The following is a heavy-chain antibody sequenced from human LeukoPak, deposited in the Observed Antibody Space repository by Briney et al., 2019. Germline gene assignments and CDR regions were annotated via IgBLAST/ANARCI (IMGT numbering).Heavy chain of an antibody. CDR2: IFHSGST. CDR1: GASIRSNY. J-gene: IGHJ4*02. CDR3: ARDGVLGGLFVWDY. V-gene: IGHV4-59*01. Sequence: SETLSLTCTVSGASIRSNYWTWIRQPPGKGLEWIGNIFHSGSTNYNPSLKSRVTISLEASKNQFSLRLSSVTAADTAVYYCARDGVLGGLFVWDYWGQGTLVTVSS. D-gene: IGHD3-16*01.